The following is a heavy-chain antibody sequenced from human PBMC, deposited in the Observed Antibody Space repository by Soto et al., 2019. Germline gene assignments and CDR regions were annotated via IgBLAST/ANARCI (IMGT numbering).Heavy chain of an antibody. D-gene: IGHD6-13*01. CDR2: ISGSVGST. J-gene: IGHJ4*02. Sequence: GGSPRLSCAASGFTFSSYAMSWVRQAPGKGLEWVSAISGSVGSTYYADSVKGRFTISRDNSKNTLYLQMNSLRAEDTAVYYCAKGPPRMDSSSWYYFDYWGQGTLVTVSS. CDR1: GFTFSSYA. V-gene: IGHV3-23*01. CDR3: AKGPPRMDSSSWYYFDY.